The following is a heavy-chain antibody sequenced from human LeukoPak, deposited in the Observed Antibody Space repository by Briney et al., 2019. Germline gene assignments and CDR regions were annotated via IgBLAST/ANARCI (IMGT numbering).Heavy chain of an antibody. V-gene: IGHV1-18*01. CDR3: ARGARISSSWYSSV. Sequence: AAVKVSCKTSGYTFSNYGVSWVRQAPGQGLEWMGWISAYNNNTNYAQKFQGRLTMTTDTSTSTAYMELRSLRSDDTAVYYCARGARISSSWYSSVWGQGTLITVS. CDR2: ISAYNNNT. J-gene: IGHJ4*02. D-gene: IGHD2-2*01. CDR1: GYTFSNYG.